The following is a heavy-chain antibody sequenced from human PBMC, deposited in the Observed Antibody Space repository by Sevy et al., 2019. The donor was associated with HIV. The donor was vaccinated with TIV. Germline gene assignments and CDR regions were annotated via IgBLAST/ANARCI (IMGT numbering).Heavy chain of an antibody. D-gene: IGHD2-2*01. Sequence: GGSLRLSCAASVFSFSNYGMHWVRQAPGKGLEWVAVIWYDGSNKYYADSVKGRFTISRDNSKNTLYLQMHSLRAEDTAVYYCARDGIVIVPAAVAVTGYFDYWGQGTLVTVSS. CDR2: IWYDGSNK. J-gene: IGHJ4*02. CDR3: ARDGIVIVPAAVAVTGYFDY. CDR1: VFSFSNYG. V-gene: IGHV3-33*01.